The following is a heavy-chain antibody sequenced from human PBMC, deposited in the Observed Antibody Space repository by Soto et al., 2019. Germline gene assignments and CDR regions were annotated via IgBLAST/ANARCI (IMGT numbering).Heavy chain of an antibody. J-gene: IGHJ6*02. CDR2: IYPGDSDT. CDR3: AGGGVRGVITRTRDYYGMDV. D-gene: IGHD3-10*01. Sequence: PGESLKISCKGSGYGFTSYWISWVRQMPGKGLEWMGIIYPGDSDTRYSPSFQGQVTISADKSISTAYLQWSSLKASDTAMYYCAGGGVRGVITRTRDYYGMDVWGQGTTVTVSS. V-gene: IGHV5-51*01. CDR1: GYGFTSYW.